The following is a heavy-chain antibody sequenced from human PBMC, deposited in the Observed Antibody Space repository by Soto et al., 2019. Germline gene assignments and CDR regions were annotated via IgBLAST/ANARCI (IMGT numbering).Heavy chain of an antibody. CDR1: GYTFTSYY. D-gene: IGHD3-9*01. CDR2: INPSGGST. Sequence: QVQLVQSGAEVKKPGASVKVSCKASGYTFTSYYMHWVRQAPGQGLEWMGIINPSGGSTSYAQKFQGRGTMTRDTSTSTVYMELSSLRSEDTAVYYCARGVSSDWPTIRASPRYYYGMDVWGQGTTVTVSS. CDR3: ARGVSSDWPTIRASPRYYYGMDV. J-gene: IGHJ6*02. V-gene: IGHV1-46*01.